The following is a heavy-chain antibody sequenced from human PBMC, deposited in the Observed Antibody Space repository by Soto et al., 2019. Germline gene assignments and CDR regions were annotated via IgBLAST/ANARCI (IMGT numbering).Heavy chain of an antibody. CDR3: AKDDYGAPGDYYYGMDA. D-gene: IGHD4-17*01. J-gene: IGHJ6*02. CDR1: GFTFSSYA. V-gene: IGHV3-23*01. Sequence: XGSLRLSCAASGFTFSSYAMSWVRQAPGKGLEWVSAISGSGGSTYYADSVKGRFTISRDNSKNTLYLQMNSLRAEDTAVYYCAKDDYGAPGDYYYGMDAWGQGTTVTVSS. CDR2: ISGSGGST.